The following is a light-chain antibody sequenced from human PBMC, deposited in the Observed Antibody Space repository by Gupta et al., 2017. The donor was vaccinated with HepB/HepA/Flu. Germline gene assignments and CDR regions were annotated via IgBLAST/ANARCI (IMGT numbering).Light chain of an antibody. CDR2: TTD. V-gene: IGLV1-44*01. CDR1: SSNIGTKT. CDR3: AAWDDGLSGVI. J-gene: IGLJ2*01. Sequence: QAILTQPPSASGAPGQRVTVSCSGTSSNIGTKTVTWYQQVPGAPPKLLIFTTDQRPSGVPDRFSGSKSGTSASLAISGLLSEDEATYFCAAWDDGLSGVIFGGGTKLAVL.